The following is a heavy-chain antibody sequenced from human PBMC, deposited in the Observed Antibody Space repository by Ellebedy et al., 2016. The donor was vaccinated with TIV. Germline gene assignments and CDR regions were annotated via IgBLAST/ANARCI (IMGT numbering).Heavy chain of an antibody. CDR2: ISSGSSTK. Sequence: GGSLRLSXAASGFTFSSYNMNWVRQAPGKGLEWLSYISSGSSTKYYADSVKGRFTISRDNAKNSLYLQMNNLRAEDTAVYYCARDNGGFDYWGQGTMVTVSS. J-gene: IGHJ4*02. V-gene: IGHV3-48*04. CDR1: GFTFSSYN. CDR3: ARDNGGFDY.